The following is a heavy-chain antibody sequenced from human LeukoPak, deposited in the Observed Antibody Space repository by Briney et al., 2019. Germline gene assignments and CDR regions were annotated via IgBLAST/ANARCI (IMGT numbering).Heavy chain of an antibody. J-gene: IGHJ4*02. D-gene: IGHD3-22*01. Sequence: RASVKVSCKASVGTFSSYAISWVRQAPGQGLEWMGRIIPIFGIANYPQKFQGRVTITADKSTSTAYMELSSLRSEDTAVYYCARDRGDYYDSSGYADYWGQGTLVTVSS. CDR1: VGTFSSYA. V-gene: IGHV1-69*04. CDR3: ARDRGDYYDSSGYADY. CDR2: IIPIFGIA.